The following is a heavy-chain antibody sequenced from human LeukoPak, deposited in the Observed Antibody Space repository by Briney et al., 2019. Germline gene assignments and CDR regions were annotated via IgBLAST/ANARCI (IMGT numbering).Heavy chain of an antibody. J-gene: IGHJ6*03. Sequence: ASVKVSCKASVGTFRTSAVNWVRQAPGLGFEWRGSGIPIHGTPNYAQAFQGRVTITAVESTSTVYMELRSLRSADTAAYYCAKAVGFCSGAGCDGPGNYDAYFYYYMDVWGKGTSVTVSS. CDR2: GIPIHGTP. V-gene: IGHV1-69*11. D-gene: IGHD2-15*01. CDR1: VGTFRTSA. CDR3: AKAVGFCSGAGCDGPGNYDAYFYYYMDV.